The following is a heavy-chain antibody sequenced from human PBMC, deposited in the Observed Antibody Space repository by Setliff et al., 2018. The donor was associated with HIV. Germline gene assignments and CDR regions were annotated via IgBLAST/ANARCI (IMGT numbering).Heavy chain of an antibody. CDR1: GGSFTTSSFY. Sequence: PSETLSLTCTVSGGSFTTSSFYWGWIRQPPGKGLEWIASIHHSGNTYHNPSLKSRVTMSVDTSKNQVSLKLTSVTAEDTAVFYCARGVHCTSTTCYPSFYFDYWGQGIMVTVSS. V-gene: IGHV4-39*07. J-gene: IGHJ4*02. CDR2: IHHSGNT. D-gene: IGHD2-2*01. CDR3: ARGVHCTSTTCYPSFYFDY.